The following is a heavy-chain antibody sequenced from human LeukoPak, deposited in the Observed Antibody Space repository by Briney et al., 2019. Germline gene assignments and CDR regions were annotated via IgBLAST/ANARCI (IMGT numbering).Heavy chain of an antibody. V-gene: IGHV4-39*01. J-gene: IGHJ6*03. CDR3: ARGSGYGYLMDV. Sequence: SETLSLTCTVSGGSISSSSYYWGWIRQPPGKGLEWIGTIYYSGSTYYNLSLKSRVTISVDTSKNQFSLRLSSVTAADTAVYYCARGSGYGYLMDVWGKGTTVTVSS. CDR2: IYYSGST. D-gene: IGHD5-12*01. CDR1: GGSISSSSYY.